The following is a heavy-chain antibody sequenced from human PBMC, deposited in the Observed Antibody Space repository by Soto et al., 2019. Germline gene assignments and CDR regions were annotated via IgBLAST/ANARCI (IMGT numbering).Heavy chain of an antibody. J-gene: IGHJ4*02. Sequence: EVQLVESGGGLVQPGGSLRLSCAASGFTFSTYNMNWVRQAPGKGLEWVSFISSTSSSIYYADCVKGRFTISRDNAKNSLYLQMNSLRDEDTAVYYCARGSWPGGFSPRNYWGQGTLVTVSS. D-gene: IGHD1-26*01. CDR2: ISSTSSSI. CDR1: GFTFSTYN. V-gene: IGHV3-48*02. CDR3: ARGSWPGGFSPRNY.